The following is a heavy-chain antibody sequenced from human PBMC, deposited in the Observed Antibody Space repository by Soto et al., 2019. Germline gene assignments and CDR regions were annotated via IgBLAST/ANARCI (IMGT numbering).Heavy chain of an antibody. J-gene: IGHJ4*02. CDR3: AREFSSGVY. V-gene: IGHV3-48*03. CDR2: ISSSGSII. D-gene: IGHD6-19*01. CDR1: GFAFSSYE. Sequence: GGSLRLSCAASGFAFSSYEMNWFRQAPGKGLEWISYISSSGSIIYYADSVKGRFTISRDNAKNSLYLQMNSLRAGDTAVYYCAREFSSGVYWGQGTLVTVSS.